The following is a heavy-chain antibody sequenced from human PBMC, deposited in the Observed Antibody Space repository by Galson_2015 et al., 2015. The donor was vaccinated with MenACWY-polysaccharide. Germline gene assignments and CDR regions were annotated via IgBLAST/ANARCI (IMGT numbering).Heavy chain of an antibody. CDR1: GFTFSTYW. J-gene: IGHJ5*02. CDR2: INADGSAT. Sequence: SLRLSCAASGFTFSTYWMHWVRHVPGKGLVWVSRINADGSATGYADSVRGRFTISRDNAKNTLYLEMNSLRAEDTAVYYCTKAGAKYCSGSSCNFTWFDPWGQGTHVTVSS. CDR3: TKAGAKYCSGSSCNFTWFDP. V-gene: IGHV3-74*01. D-gene: IGHD2-15*01.